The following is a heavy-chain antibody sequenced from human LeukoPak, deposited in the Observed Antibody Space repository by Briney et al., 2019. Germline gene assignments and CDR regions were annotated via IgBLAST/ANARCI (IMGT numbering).Heavy chain of an antibody. CDR1: GFTFSSYW. V-gene: IGHV3-7*02. CDR2: MNQDGSER. J-gene: IGHJ4*02. Sequence: GGSLRLSCAASGFTFSSYWMSWVRQAPGKGLEGVANMNQDGSERYYVDSVKGRFTISRDNSKNTLYLQMNSLRAEDTAVYYCARYRRITMITYYFDYWGQGTLVTVSS. D-gene: IGHD3-22*01. CDR3: ARYRRITMITYYFDY.